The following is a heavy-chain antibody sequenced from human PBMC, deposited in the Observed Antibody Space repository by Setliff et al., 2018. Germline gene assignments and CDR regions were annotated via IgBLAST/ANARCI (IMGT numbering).Heavy chain of an antibody. J-gene: IGHJ6*03. CDR3: ARGGHIRYDYYYMDV. D-gene: IGHD5-18*01. CDR1: GYIFAGYY. Sequence: ASVKVSCKASGYIFAGYYMHWVRQTPGQGLEWMGWINPISGGANYAQKFLGRVTMTSDTSTSTVYMGLSSLRSEDTALYYCARGGHIRYDYYYMDVWGKGTTVTV. V-gene: IGHV1-2*02. CDR2: INPISGGA.